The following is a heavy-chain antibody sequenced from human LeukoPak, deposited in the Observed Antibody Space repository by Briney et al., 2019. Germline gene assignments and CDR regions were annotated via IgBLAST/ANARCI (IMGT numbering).Heavy chain of an antibody. CDR2: ITGTGGNT. V-gene: IGHV3-23*01. CDR3: AKVKDTSGSRFDY. D-gene: IGHD3-22*01. Sequence: GGSLRLSCAAAGFTFRSYDMSWVRQAPGKGLEWVSDITGTGGNTYYADSVKGRFTISRDNSKNTLYLQMNSLRDEDTAVYYCAKVKDTSGSRFDYWGQGTLVTVSS. J-gene: IGHJ4*02. CDR1: GFTFRSYD.